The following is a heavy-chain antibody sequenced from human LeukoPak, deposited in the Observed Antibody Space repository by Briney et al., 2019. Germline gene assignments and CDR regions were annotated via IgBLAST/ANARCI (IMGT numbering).Heavy chain of an antibody. J-gene: IGHJ4*02. V-gene: IGHV3-48*03. D-gene: IGHD3-10*01. CDR2: ISSSGSTI. CDR3: ARAAGSGSYYNKDTRGYFDY. Sequence: GGSLRLSCAASGFTFSSYEMNWVRQAPGKGLEWVSYISSSGSTIYYADSVKGRFTISRDNAKNSLYLQMNSLRAEDTAVYYCARAAGSGSYYNKDTRGYFDYWGQGTLVTASS. CDR1: GFTFSSYE.